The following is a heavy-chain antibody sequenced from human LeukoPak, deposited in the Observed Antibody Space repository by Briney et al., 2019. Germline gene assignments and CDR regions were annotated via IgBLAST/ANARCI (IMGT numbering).Heavy chain of an antibody. CDR1: GYTFTRYY. Sequence: ASVKVSCKASGYTFTRYYMHWVRQAPGQGLEWMGIINPSGGSTSYAQKFQGRVTMTRDTSTSTVYMELSSLRPEDTAVYYCARDPGVSMVRGVILNYYFDYWGQGTLVTVSS. CDR2: INPSGGST. V-gene: IGHV1-46*01. CDR3: ARDPGVSMVRGVILNYYFDY. J-gene: IGHJ4*02. D-gene: IGHD3-10*01.